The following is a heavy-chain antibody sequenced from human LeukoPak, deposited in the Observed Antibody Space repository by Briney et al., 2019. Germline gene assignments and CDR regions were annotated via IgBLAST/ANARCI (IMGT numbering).Heavy chain of an antibody. CDR2: ISSSSSYI. J-gene: IGHJ4*02. CDR3: ARDRDCSGDNCYSGTNYSDY. D-gene: IGHD2-15*01. Sequence: PGGSLRLSCAASGFTFSSYSMTWVRQAPGKGLEWVSSISSSSSYIYYADSVKGRFTISRDNAKNSLYLQMNSLRAEDTAVYYCARDRDCSGDNCYSGTNYSDYWGQGTLVTVSS. CDR1: GFTFSSYS. V-gene: IGHV3-21*01.